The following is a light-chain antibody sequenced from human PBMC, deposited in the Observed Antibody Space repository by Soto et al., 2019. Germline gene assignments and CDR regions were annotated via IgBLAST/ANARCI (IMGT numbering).Light chain of an antibody. CDR2: DAS. J-gene: IGKJ4*02. CDR3: QQRNPLT. Sequence: EIVLTQSPATLSLSPGERATLSCRASQSIGTYLAWYQQKPGQAPRLLIYDASNRATGIPARFTGGASGTDFTLTIISLEPEDFAVYYCQQRNPLTFGGVTKVEIK. CDR1: QSIGTY. V-gene: IGKV3-11*01.